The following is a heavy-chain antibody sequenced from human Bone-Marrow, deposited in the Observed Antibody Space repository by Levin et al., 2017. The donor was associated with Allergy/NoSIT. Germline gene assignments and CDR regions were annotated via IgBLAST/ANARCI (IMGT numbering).Heavy chain of an antibody. J-gene: IGHJ3*02. D-gene: IGHD6-13*01. V-gene: IGHV1-46*01. Sequence: ASVKVSCKASGYTFTSYYMHWVRQAPGQGLEWMGIINPSGGSTSYAQKFQGRVTMTRDTSTSTVYMELSSLRSEDTAVYYCARSLAPRSSSWYIDAFDIWGQGTMVTVSS. CDR2: INPSGGST. CDR1: GYTFTSYY. CDR3: ARSLAPRSSSWYIDAFDI.